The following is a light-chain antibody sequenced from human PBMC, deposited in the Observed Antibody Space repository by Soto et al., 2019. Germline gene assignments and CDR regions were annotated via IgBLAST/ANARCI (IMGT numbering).Light chain of an antibody. CDR1: QSVSSN. CDR3: QQYNNWPPLIT. CDR2: GAS. J-gene: IGKJ5*01. Sequence: EIVMTQSPATLPVSPVVIATLSFMASQSVSSNFDWYQQKHGQGHRLIIYGASTRATGIPARFSGSGSGTEFTLTISSLQSEDFAVYYCQQYNNWPPLITFGQGTRLEIK. V-gene: IGKV3-15*01.